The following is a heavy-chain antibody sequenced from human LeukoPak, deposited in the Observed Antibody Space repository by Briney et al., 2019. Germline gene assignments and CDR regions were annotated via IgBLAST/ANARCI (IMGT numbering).Heavy chain of an antibody. V-gene: IGHV3-23*01. Sequence: GGSLRLSCAASGFTFSSYAMSWVRQAPGKGLEWVSAISGSGGSTYYADSVKGRFTISRDNAKNSLYLQMNSLRAEDTAVYYCAREGRYSGWYQNWYFDFWGRGTLVTVSS. CDR1: GFTFSSYA. CDR2: ISGSGGST. CDR3: AREGRYSGWYQNWYFDF. J-gene: IGHJ2*01. D-gene: IGHD6-19*01.